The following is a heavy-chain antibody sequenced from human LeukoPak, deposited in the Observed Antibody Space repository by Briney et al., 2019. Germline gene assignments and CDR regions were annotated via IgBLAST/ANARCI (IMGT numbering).Heavy chain of an antibody. D-gene: IGHD3-10*01. V-gene: IGHV3-74*01. CDR3: ARAKYYNGSGSYYDAFDI. Sequence: GGSLRLSCVASGFTFSRYKMHWVRQGPGKGLMWVSRLNSDGSGTTYADSVKGRFTISRDNAKNTLYLQMNSLRAEDTAVYYCARAKYYNGSGSYYDAFDIWGQGTMVTVSS. J-gene: IGHJ3*02. CDR2: LNSDGSGT. CDR1: GFTFSRYK.